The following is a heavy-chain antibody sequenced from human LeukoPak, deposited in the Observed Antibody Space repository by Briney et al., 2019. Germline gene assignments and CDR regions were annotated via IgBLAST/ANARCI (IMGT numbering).Heavy chain of an antibody. D-gene: IGHD4-17*01. CDR3: ARDSTVTTLPFDP. Sequence: ASVKVSCKASGYTFTGYSMHWVRQAPGQGLEWMGWINPNSGGTNYAQKFQGRVTMTRDTSISTVYMELSRLRSDDTAVYYCARDSTVTTLPFDPWGQGTLVTVSS. CDR2: INPNSGGT. J-gene: IGHJ5*02. V-gene: IGHV1-2*02. CDR1: GYTFTGYS.